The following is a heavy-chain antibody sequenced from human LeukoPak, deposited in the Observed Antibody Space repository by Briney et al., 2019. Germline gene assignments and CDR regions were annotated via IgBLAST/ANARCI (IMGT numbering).Heavy chain of an antibody. CDR1: GGSISSYY. CDR3: AGTYYYDSSGYYHYSL. D-gene: IGHD3-22*01. V-gene: IGHV4-59*01. J-gene: IGHJ4*02. CDR2: IYYSGST. Sequence: PSETLSRTCSVSGGSISSYYCSWIRQPPGKGLEWIGYIYYSGSTNYNPSLKSRVTISVDTSKNQFSLKLSSVTAADTAVYYCAGTYYYDSSGYYHYSLWGQGTLVTVSS.